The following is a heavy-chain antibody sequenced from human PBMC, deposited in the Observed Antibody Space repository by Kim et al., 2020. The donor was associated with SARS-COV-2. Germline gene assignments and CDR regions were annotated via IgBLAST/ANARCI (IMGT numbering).Heavy chain of an antibody. V-gene: IGHV4-34*01. CDR3: ARGKGLGSATPGYFDY. J-gene: IGHJ4*02. D-gene: IGHD2-15*01. CDR2: INHSGST. CDR1: GGSFSGYY. Sequence: SETLSLTCAVYGGSFSGYYWSWIRQPPGKGLEWIGEINHSGSTNYNPSLKSRVTISVDTSKNQFSLKLSSVTAADTAVYYCARGKGLGSATPGYFDYWGQGTLVTVSS.